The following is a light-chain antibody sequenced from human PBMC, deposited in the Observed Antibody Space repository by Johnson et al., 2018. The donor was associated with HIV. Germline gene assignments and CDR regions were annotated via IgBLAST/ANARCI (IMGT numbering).Light chain of an antibody. CDR3: GTWDTSLSPGGF. J-gene: IGLJ1*01. CDR1: SSNIGNNY. Sequence: QSVLTQPPSVSAAPGQRVTISCSGSSSNIGNNYVSWYQQLPGTAPKLLIYDNDKRPSGIPDRFSGSKSGTSATLGITGLQTGDGADYYCGTWDTSLSPGGFFETGTKVSVL. V-gene: IGLV1-51*01. CDR2: DND.